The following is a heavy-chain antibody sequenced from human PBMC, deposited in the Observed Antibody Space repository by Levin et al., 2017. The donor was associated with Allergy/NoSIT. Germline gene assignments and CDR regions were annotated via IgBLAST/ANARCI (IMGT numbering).Heavy chain of an antibody. V-gene: IGHV1-8*01. CDR1: GYTFTSYD. J-gene: IGHJ5*02. Sequence: ASVKVSCKASGYTFTSYDINWVRQATGQGLEWMGWMNPNSGNTGYAQKFQGRVTMTRNTSISTAYMELSSLRSEDTAVYYCARSVKQWLAPAGFNWFDPWGQGTLVTVSS. D-gene: IGHD6-19*01. CDR3: ARSVKQWLAPAGFNWFDP. CDR2: MNPNSGNT.